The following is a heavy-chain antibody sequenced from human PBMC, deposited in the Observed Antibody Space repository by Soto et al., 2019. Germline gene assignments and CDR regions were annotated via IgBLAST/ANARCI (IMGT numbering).Heavy chain of an antibody. CDR2: IWYDASKQ. D-gene: IGHD2-15*01. Sequence: GGSLRLSCETSGFSFSVYGMHWVRQAPGKGLEWVAVIWYDASKQFYAASVEGRFTISRDNSKAILYLQMNSLRAEDTAVYYCAAWAEPATKVLWGPGPLVTVS. J-gene: IGHJ4*02. CDR1: GFSFSVYG. V-gene: IGHV3-33*01. CDR3: AAWAEPATKVL.